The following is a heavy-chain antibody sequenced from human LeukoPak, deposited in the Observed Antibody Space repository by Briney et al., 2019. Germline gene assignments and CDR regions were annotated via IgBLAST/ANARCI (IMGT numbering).Heavy chain of an antibody. V-gene: IGHV4-34*01. CDR2: INHIGST. CDR1: GGSFSGYY. Sequence: SETLCLTCAVYGGSFSGYYWSGIRQPPGKGLEWIGEINHIGSTNYNPSLKSRVTISSDTSKNQFSLKLSSVTAVDTAVYYCAHKGYSSSSDYYYYGMDVWGQGTTVTVSS. CDR3: AHKGYSSSSDYYYYGMDV. J-gene: IGHJ6*02. D-gene: IGHD6-6*01.